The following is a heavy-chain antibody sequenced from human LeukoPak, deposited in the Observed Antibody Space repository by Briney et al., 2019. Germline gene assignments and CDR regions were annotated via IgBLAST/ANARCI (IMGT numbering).Heavy chain of an antibody. D-gene: IGHD3-10*01. Sequence: PGGSLRLSCAASGFTVSSNFMSWVRQAPGKGLEWVSAIYSGGRAYYADSVKGRFTISRDDSKNTLYLQMNSLRAEDTAVYYCARDQYGSGTFDYWGQGTLVTVSS. CDR3: ARDQYGSGTFDY. J-gene: IGHJ4*02. V-gene: IGHV3-53*01. CDR1: GFTVSSNF. CDR2: IYSGGRA.